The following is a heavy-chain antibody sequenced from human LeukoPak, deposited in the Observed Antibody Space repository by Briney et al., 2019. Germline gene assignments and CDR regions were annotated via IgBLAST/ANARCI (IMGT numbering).Heavy chain of an antibody. D-gene: IGHD3-22*01. CDR2: INPSGGST. CDR3: ARDTYYYDSSGYSHY. J-gene: IGHJ4*02. Sequence: ASVKVSCKASGYTFTSYYMHWVRQAPGQGLEWMGIINPSGGSTSYAQKFQGRVTMTRDTSISTAYMELSRLRSDDTAVYYCARDTYYYDSSGYSHYWGQGTLVTVSS. V-gene: IGHV1-46*01. CDR1: GYTFTSYY.